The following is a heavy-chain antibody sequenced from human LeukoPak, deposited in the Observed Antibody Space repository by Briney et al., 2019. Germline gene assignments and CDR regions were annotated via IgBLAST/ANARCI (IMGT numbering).Heavy chain of an antibody. J-gene: IGHJ4*02. V-gene: IGHV3-21*01. D-gene: IGHD3-10*01. Sequence: GGSLRLSCAASGFTFSSYSVNWVRQAPGKGLEWVSSISSSSSYIYYADSVKGRFTISRDNAKNSLYLQMNSLRAEDTAVYYCARAPTMVRAKGGFDYWGQGTLVTVSS. CDR3: ARAPTMVRAKGGFDY. CDR2: ISSSSSYI. CDR1: GFTFSSYS.